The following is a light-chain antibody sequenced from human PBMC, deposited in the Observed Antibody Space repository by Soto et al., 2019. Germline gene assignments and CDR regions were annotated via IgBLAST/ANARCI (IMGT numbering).Light chain of an antibody. J-gene: IGKJ4*01. CDR3: QQYSNYPFT. Sequence: AIRMTQSPSSLSASTGDRVTITCRASQGISNSLAWYQQLPGKAPKLLIYAASTLQSGVPSRFSGSGSGTDFTLTISCLQSEDFATYYYQQYSNYPFTFGGGTKVDIK. CDR1: QGISNS. CDR2: AAS. V-gene: IGKV1-8*01.